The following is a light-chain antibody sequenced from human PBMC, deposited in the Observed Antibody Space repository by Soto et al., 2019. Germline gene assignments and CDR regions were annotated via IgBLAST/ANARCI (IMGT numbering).Light chain of an antibody. Sequence: EIVMTQSPATLSVSPGERATLSCRASQSVSSNLAWYQQKPGQAPRLLIYGASIRATGIPARFSGSRSGTEFTLTISSLQSEDFAVYYCQQYNNWPPSTFGGGTKVEIK. CDR1: QSVSSN. CDR3: QQYNNWPPST. CDR2: GAS. J-gene: IGKJ4*01. V-gene: IGKV3D-15*01.